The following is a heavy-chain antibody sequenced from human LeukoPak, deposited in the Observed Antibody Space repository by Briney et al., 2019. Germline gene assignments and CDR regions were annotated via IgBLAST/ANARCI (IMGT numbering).Heavy chain of an antibody. D-gene: IGHD5-24*01. CDR3: ARDFADTITVTGDVYYMDV. V-gene: IGHV4-30-4*08. CDR2: IYDSETT. J-gene: IGHJ6*03. Sequence: SQTLSLTCTVSGGSLSSGDYYWSWTRQPPGKGLEWIGYIYDSETTYYNPSLKSRVTISIDTSKNQFSPKLNSVTAADTAVYYCARDFADTITVTGDVYYMDVWGKGTTVTVSS. CDR1: GGSLSSGDYY.